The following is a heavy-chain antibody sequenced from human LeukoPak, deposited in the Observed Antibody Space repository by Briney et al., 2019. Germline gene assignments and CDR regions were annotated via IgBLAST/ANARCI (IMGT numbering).Heavy chain of an antibody. CDR1: GGSINSDSYY. D-gene: IGHD6-19*01. CDR3: ARNHGSGSINWFDP. Sequence: PSETLSLTCTVSGGSINSDSYYWSWIRQHPGKGLEWIGYIYYSGTTYYSPSLKSRITISIDTPKNQFSLKLSSVTAADTAVYYCARNHGSGSINWFDPWGQGTLVTVSS. J-gene: IGHJ5*02. CDR2: IYYSGTT. V-gene: IGHV4-31*03.